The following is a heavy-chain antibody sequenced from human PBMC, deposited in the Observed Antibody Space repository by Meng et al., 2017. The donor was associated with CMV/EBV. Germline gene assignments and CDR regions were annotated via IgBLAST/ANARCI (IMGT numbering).Heavy chain of an antibody. CDR3: AKDEYSSSSGYYYGMDV. J-gene: IGHJ6*02. D-gene: IGHD6-6*01. V-gene: IGHV3-30*02. Sequence: GGSLRLSCAASGFTFSSYGMHWVRQAPGKGLEWMAFIRYDGSNKYYADSVKGRFTISRDNSKNTLYLQMNSLRAEDTAVYYCAKDEYSSSSGYYYGMDVWGQGTTVTVSS. CDR2: IRYDGSNK. CDR1: GFTFSSYG.